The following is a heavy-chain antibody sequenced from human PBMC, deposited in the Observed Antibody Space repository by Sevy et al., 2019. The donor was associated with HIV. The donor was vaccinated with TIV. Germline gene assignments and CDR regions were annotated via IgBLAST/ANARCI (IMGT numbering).Heavy chain of an antibody. CDR1: GFNFRTYS. J-gene: IGHJ4*01. Sequence: GGSLRLSCAASGFNFRTYSMNWVSQAPGKGLEWLSSISDDSRYIYYSDSVKGRFTISRANAKNLLFLQMNNLRVEDTAIYYCARDFTIFGVVSGIDYWGQGNLVTISS. CDR3: ARDFTIFGVVSGIDY. V-gene: IGHV3-21*04. D-gene: IGHD3-3*01. CDR2: ISDDSRYI.